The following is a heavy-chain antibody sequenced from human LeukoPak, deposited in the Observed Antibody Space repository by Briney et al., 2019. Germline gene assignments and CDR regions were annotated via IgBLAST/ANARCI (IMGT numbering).Heavy chain of an antibody. D-gene: IGHD6-6*01. CDR3: ARGYSSSSIYYYYMDV. V-gene: IGHV4-59*01. CDR2: IYYSGST. J-gene: IGHJ6*03. Sequence: IPSETLSLTCTVSGGSISSYYWSWIRQPPGKGLEWIGYIYYSGSTNYNPSLKSRVTISVDTSKNQFSLKLSSVTAADTAVYYCARGYSSSSIYYYYMDVWGKGTTVTVSS. CDR1: GGSISSYY.